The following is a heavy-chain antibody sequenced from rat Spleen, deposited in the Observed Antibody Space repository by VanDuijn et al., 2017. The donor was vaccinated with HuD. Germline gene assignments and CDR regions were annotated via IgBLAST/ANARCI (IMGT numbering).Heavy chain of an antibody. CDR1: GFTFSNYG. CDR2: ISYDGSST. V-gene: IGHV5-29*01. D-gene: IGHD2-7*01. J-gene: IGHJ1*01. Sequence: EVQLVESGGGLVQPGRSLRLSCAVSGFTFSNYGMAWVRQAPTKGLEWVATISYDGSSTYYRDSVKGRVTVSRNNAKSTLYLEMDSLRSEDTATYYCVRQGYLRDWYFDFWGPGTMVTVSS. CDR3: VRQGYLRDWYFDF.